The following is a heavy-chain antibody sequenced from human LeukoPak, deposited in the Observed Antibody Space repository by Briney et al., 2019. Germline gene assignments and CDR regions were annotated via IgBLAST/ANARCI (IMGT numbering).Heavy chain of an antibody. CDR1: GGSISSSY. CDR2: IYTTGSTDST. J-gene: IGHJ4*02. V-gene: IGHV4-4*07. CDR3: AGFGAGSYY. D-gene: IGHD3-10*01. Sequence: PSETLSLTCTVSGGSISSSYCSWIRQPAGKGLEWIGRIYTTGSTDSTDFNPSLKSRVTMSVDTSKNQFSLKLGSVIAADTAVYYCAGFGAGSYYWGQGTLVTVSS.